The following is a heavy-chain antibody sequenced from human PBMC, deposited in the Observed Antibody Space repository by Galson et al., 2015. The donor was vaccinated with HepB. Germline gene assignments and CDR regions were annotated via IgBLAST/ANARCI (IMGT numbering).Heavy chain of an antibody. CDR3: AKDQAETLVDYFDY. V-gene: IGHV3-30*18. Sequence: SLRLSCAASGFTFSSYGMHWVRQAPGKGLEWVAVISYDGSNKYYADSVKGRFTISRDNSKNTLYLQMNSLRAEDTAVYYCAKDQAETLVDYFDYWGQGTLVTVSS. CDR2: ISYDGSNK. J-gene: IGHJ4*02. D-gene: IGHD2-15*01. CDR1: GFTFSSYG.